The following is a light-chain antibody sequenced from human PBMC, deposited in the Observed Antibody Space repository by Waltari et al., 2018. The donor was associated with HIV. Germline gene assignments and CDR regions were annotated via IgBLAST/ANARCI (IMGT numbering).Light chain of an antibody. V-gene: IGKV3-20*01. CDR3: QQYGSSPWT. CDR1: ESIVSDS. Sequence: EIVLTQSPGTLSLSPGERATLSCRASESIVSDSLAWYQQKGGQAPRRLIYGTSNRATGIPDRFSGSGSVTDFTLTISRLEPQDFAVYYCQQYGSSPWTFGQGTKVEIK. J-gene: IGKJ1*01. CDR2: GTS.